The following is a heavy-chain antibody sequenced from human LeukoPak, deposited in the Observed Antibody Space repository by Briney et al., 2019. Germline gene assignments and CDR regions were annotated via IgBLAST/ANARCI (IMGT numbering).Heavy chain of an antibody. Sequence: PGGSLRLSCAASGFTFSSYEMNWVRQAPGEGLEWVSYISSSGSTIYYADSVKGRFTISRDNAKNSLYLQMNSLRAEDTAVYYCAREGDYYDSSGYYNPNFDYWGQGTLVTVSS. D-gene: IGHD3-22*01. J-gene: IGHJ4*02. CDR2: ISSSGSTI. CDR1: GFTFSSYE. CDR3: AREGDYYDSSGYYNPNFDY. V-gene: IGHV3-48*03.